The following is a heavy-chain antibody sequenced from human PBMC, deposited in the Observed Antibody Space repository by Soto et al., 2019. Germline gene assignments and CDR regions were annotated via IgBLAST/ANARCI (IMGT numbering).Heavy chain of an antibody. D-gene: IGHD2-15*01. CDR1: GFTFISYW. J-gene: IGHJ6*02. CDR2: IKQDGSEK. CDR3: SGGSPGYYYAMDV. Sequence: PWGSLRLSCAASGFTFISYWIILFRHSPFKWREWVANIKQDGSEKYYVDSVKGRFTISRDNAKNSLYLQMNSLRAEDTAVFYCSGGSPGYYYAMDVWGQGTTVTVSS. V-gene: IGHV3-7*01.